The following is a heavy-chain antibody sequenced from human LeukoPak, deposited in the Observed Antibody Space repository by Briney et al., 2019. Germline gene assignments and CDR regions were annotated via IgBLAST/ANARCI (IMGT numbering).Heavy chain of an antibody. CDR3: ARVPYGDSPDY. CDR1: GFTFSSYS. D-gene: IGHD4-17*01. J-gene: IGHJ4*02. V-gene: IGHV3-21*01. Sequence: GGSLRLSCAASGFTFSSYSMNWVRQAPGKGLEWVSSISSSSSYIYYADSVKGRFSISRDNAKNSLYLQINSLRAEDTAVYYCARVPYGDSPDYWGQGTLVTVSS. CDR2: ISSSSSYI.